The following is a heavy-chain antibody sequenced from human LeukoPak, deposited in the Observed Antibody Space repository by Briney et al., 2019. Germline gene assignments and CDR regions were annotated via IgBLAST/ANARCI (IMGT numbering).Heavy chain of an antibody. Sequence: ASVKVSCKASGYTLTSYYMHWVRQAPGQGLEWMGIINPSGGSTTYAQMFQGRVTMTRDTSTRTVYMELRSLRSEDKAAYYCAREGEVIVTDNLFYWGQGTLVTVSS. V-gene: IGHV1-46*01. D-gene: IGHD2-21*01. CDR2: INPSGGST. J-gene: IGHJ4*02. CDR3: AREGEVIVTDNLFY. CDR1: GYTLTSYY.